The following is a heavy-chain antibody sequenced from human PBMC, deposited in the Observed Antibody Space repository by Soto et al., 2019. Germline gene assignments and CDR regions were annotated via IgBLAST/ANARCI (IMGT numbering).Heavy chain of an antibody. D-gene: IGHD3-10*01. J-gene: IGHJ5*02. Sequence: PSETLSLTCTVSGGSISSPNFYWSWIRQPPGKGLERIGYISYSGSTYYNPSLKSRVTISVDTSKNQFSLKLSSVTAADTAVYYCARGVTMVRGVIIPWFDPWGQGTLVTVSS. CDR1: GGSISSPNFY. CDR3: ARGVTMVRGVIIPWFDP. V-gene: IGHV4-30-4*01. CDR2: ISYSGST.